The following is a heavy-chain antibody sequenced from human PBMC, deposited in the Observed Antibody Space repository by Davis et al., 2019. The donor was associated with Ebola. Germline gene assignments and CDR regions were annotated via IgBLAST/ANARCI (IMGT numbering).Heavy chain of an antibody. CDR3: AHFYEINSRNWFEP. V-gene: IGHV2-5*02. CDR2: IYWDDDK. J-gene: IGHJ5*02. D-gene: IGHD3-3*01. CDR1: GFSLSTSGVG. Sequence: SGPTLVKPTQTLTLTCTFSGFSLSTSGVGVGWIRQPPGKALEWLALIYWDDDKRYSPSLQNRLTIAKDTSKNQVVLTMTNVDPVDTATYYCAHFYEINSRNWFEPWGQGTLVTVSS.